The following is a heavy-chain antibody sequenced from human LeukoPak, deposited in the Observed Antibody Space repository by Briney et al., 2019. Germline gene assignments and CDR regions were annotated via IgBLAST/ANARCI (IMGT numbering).Heavy chain of an antibody. Sequence: GGSLRLSXAASGFTFSNAWMTWVRQAPGKGLEWVGRIKSKRDGGTIDYAAPVKGRFTISRDDSKDALYLQMNSLKIEDAAVYYCTTVGSAWNFDYWGQGTLVTVSS. CDR2: IKSKRDGGTI. CDR3: TTVGSAWNFDY. J-gene: IGHJ4*02. D-gene: IGHD6-25*01. CDR1: GFTFSNAW. V-gene: IGHV3-15*05.